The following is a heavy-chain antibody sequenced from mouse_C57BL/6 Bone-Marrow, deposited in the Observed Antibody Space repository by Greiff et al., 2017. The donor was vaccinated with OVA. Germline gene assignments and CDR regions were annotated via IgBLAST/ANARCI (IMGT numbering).Heavy chain of an antibody. V-gene: IGHV1-81*01. CDR1: GYTLTSYG. D-gene: IGHD4-1*01. J-gene: IGHJ1*03. CDR3: ALTQYVDV. CDR2: IYPRSGNT. Sequence: VLLVESGAELARPGASVKLSCKASGYTLTSYGISWVKQRTGQGLEWIGEIYPRSGNTYYNQKFKGKATLTADKSSSTAYMELRSLTSEDSAVYICALTQYVDVWGTGTTVTVTS.